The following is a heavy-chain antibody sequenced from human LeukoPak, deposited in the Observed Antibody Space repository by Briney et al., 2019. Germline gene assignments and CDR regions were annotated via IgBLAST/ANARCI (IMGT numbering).Heavy chain of an antibody. D-gene: IGHD5-18*01. Sequence: GASVKVSCKASGYTFTSYGISWVRQAPGQGLEWMGWISAYNGNTNYAQKLQGRVTMTTDTSTSTAYMELRSLRSDDTAVYYCARDVYGSYSYGYISYYYGMDVWGQGTTVTVSS. J-gene: IGHJ6*02. CDR2: ISAYNGNT. CDR1: GYTFTSYG. V-gene: IGHV1-18*01. CDR3: ARDVYGSYSYGYISYYYGMDV.